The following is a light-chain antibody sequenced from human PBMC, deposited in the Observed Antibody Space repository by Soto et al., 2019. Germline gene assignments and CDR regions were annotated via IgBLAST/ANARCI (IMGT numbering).Light chain of an antibody. CDR3: QKYGSSPIN. CDR1: QSIRSY. Sequence: DIQLTPSPSSLSASVVYRFTITCLASQSIRSYLNWYQQKPGKAPKLLIYAASSLQSGVPSRFSGSGSGTDFTLTISRLEPEDFAVYYCQKYGSSPINFGQGTRREIK. CDR2: AAS. J-gene: IGKJ5*01. V-gene: IGKV1-39*02.